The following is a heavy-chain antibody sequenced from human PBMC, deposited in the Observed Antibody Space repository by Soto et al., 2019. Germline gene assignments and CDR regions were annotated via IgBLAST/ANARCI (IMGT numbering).Heavy chain of an antibody. Sequence: GGSLRLSCAASGLTFSSYSMNWVRQAPGKGLEWVSHLSRSSSTIYYADSVKGRFNISRDNAKNSLYLKMTSLRAEDTAVYYCERDSVRSHCEAAGDAGTFDYWGQGTLVTVSS. CDR3: ERDSVRSHCEAAGDAGTFDY. CDR2: LSRSSSTI. J-gene: IGHJ4*02. CDR1: GLTFSSYS. D-gene: IGHD6-13*01. V-gene: IGHV3-48*01.